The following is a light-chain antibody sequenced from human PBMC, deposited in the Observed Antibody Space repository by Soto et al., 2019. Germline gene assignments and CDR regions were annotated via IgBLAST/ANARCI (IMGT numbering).Light chain of an antibody. V-gene: IGKV1-39*01. CDR2: AAS. CDR1: QSISSY. J-gene: IGKJ5*01. Sequence: DIQMTQSPSSLSASVGDRVTITCRASQSISSYLNWYQQKPGKAPKLLIYAASSLQSGVPSRFSGSGAGTDCTLTISSLQPEDSATYYFQQGYSTPITFGRGTRLEIK. CDR3: QQGYSTPIT.